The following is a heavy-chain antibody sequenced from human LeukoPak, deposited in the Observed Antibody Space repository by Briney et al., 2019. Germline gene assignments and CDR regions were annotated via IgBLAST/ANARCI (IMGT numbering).Heavy chain of an antibody. CDR2: ISDSGTTI. D-gene: IGHD3-9*01. CDR1: GFTFSNYE. CDR3: ARVRYFDWLGPFDY. V-gene: IGHV3-48*03. Sequence: TGGSLRLSCAASGFTFSNYEMNWVRQAPGKGLEWVSYISDSGTTIYYGDSVKGRFTISRDNAKKSLYLQMNSLRAEDTAVYYCARVRYFDWLGPFDYWGQGTPVTVSS. J-gene: IGHJ4*02.